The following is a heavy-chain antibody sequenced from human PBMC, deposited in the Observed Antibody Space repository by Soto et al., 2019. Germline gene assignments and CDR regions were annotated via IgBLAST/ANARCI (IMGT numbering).Heavy chain of an antibody. CDR1: GYSFTSLD. V-gene: IGHV1-8*01. D-gene: IGHD1-26*01. CDR3: ARGVTAGVDY. Sequence: SVKVSCKASGYSFTSLDINGVRQTTGQGLEWMGWMQPSSGRTGYAQKFQGRVSMTRDTSINTAYMELSSLTSDDTAFYYCARGVTAGVDYWGQGTLVTVSS. J-gene: IGHJ4*02. CDR2: MQPSSGRT.